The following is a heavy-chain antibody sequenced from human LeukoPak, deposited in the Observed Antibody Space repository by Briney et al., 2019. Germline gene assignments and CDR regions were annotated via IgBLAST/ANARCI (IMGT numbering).Heavy chain of an antibody. D-gene: IGHD6-19*01. Sequence: PSETLSLTCTVSGGSISIYYWSWIRQPPGKGLEWIGYIYYSGSTNYNPSLKSRVTISVDTSKNQFSLKLSSVTAADTAVYYCASSTPGYSSGRYEVYYYYYYMDVWGKGTTVTVSS. CDR1: GGSISIYY. CDR2: IYYSGST. J-gene: IGHJ6*03. CDR3: ASSTPGYSSGRYEVYYYYYYMDV. V-gene: IGHV4-59*01.